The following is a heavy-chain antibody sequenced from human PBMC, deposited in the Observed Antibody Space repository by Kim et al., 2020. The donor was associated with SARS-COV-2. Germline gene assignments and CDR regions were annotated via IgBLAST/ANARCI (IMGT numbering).Heavy chain of an antibody. V-gene: IGHV4-39*01. CDR1: GGSINSSSYY. CDR2: IYYSGST. CDR3: ASLGYSSSWNDY. Sequence: SETLSLTCTVSGGSINSSSYYWGWIRQPPGKGLEWIGSIYYSGSTYYNPSLKSRVPISVDTSKNQFSLKLSSVTAADTAVYYCASLGYSSSWNDYWGQGTLVTVSS. D-gene: IGHD6-13*01. J-gene: IGHJ4*02.